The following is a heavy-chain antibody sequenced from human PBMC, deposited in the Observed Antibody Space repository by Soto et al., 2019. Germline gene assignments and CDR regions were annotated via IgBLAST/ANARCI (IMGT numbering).Heavy chain of an antibody. D-gene: IGHD3-16*01. Sequence: QVQLVQSGAEVKKPGSSVKVSCKASGGTFSSYAISWVRQAPGQGLEWMGGIIPIFGTANYAQKFQGRVTITADESTSTAYMELSSLRSEDTAVYYCARDRRGWGNPPLGAFDIWGQGTMVTVSS. V-gene: IGHV1-69*01. CDR1: GGTFSSYA. J-gene: IGHJ3*02. CDR3: ARDRRGWGNPPLGAFDI. CDR2: IIPIFGTA.